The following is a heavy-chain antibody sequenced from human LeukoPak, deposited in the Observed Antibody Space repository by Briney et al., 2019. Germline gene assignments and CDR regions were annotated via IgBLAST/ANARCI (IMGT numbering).Heavy chain of an antibody. D-gene: IGHD4-11*01. Sequence: ASEKVSCKASGYTFTSYDINWVRQATGQGLEWMGWMNPNSGNTGYAQKFQGRVTMTRNISISTAYLELSSLRSEDTAVYYCARGTWDYSNSYNWFDPWGQGTLVTVSS. CDR2: MNPNSGNT. V-gene: IGHV1-8*01. CDR3: ARGTWDYSNSYNWFDP. CDR1: GYTFTSYD. J-gene: IGHJ5*02.